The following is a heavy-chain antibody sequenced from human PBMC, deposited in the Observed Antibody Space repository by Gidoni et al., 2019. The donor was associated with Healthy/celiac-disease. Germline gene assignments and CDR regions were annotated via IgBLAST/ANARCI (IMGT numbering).Heavy chain of an antibody. J-gene: IGHJ4*02. Sequence: EVQLVESGGGLVKPGGSLRLYCAASGFTFSSYSMNWVRQAPGKGLEWVSSISSSSSYIYYADSVKGRFTISRDNAKNSLYLQMNSLRAEDTAVYYCARGSSSWRRYFDYWGQGTLVTVSS. CDR3: ARGSSSWRRYFDY. CDR2: ISSSSSYI. D-gene: IGHD6-13*01. V-gene: IGHV3-21*01. CDR1: GFTFSSYS.